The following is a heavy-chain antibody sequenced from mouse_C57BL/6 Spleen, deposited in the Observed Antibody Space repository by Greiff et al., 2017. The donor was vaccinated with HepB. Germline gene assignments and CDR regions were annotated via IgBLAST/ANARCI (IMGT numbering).Heavy chain of an antibody. J-gene: IGHJ3*01. CDR1: GYTFNSYW. CDR2: IYPGSGST. V-gene: IGHV1-55*01. CDR3: SRGGLRCRFAY. D-gene: IGHD1-1*01. Sequence: VQLQQPGAELVKPGASVKMSCKASGYTFNSYWITWVKQRPGQGLEWIGDIYPGSGSTNYNEKFKSKARLTVEKSSSTAYMQLSSLTSEDSAVHYCSRGGLRCRFAYWGEDTLVTVS.